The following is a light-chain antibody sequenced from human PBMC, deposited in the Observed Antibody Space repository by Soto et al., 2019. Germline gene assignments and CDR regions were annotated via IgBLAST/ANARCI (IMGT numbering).Light chain of an antibody. CDR3: QQRSKWPRT. V-gene: IGKV3-11*01. CDR2: DAS. CDR1: QSVSTY. J-gene: IGKJ1*01. Sequence: EIVLTQSPATLSLSPGERATLSCRASQSVSTYLVWYQQKPGQAPRLLIYDASNRATGIPARFSGSGSGTDFTLTIRRLGPEDFAVYYCQQRSKWPRTFGQGTKVEIK.